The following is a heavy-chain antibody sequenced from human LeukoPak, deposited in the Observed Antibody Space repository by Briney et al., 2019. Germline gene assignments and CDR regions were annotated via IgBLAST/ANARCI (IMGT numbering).Heavy chain of an antibody. V-gene: IGHV3-74*01. CDR2: INSDGFST. CDR3: ARGTSGGYFDY. Sequence: GGSLRLSCAASGFTFSSFWIHWVRQVPGKGLVWVSRINSDGFSTSYADSVKGRFTISRDNAKNTLYLQMNSLRAEDTGVYYCARGTSGGYFDYWGQGTLVTVSS. J-gene: IGHJ4*02. D-gene: IGHD1-26*01. CDR1: GFTFSSFW.